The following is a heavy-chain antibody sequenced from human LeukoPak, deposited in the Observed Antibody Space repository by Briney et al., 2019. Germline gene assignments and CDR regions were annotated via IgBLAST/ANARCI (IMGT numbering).Heavy chain of an antibody. V-gene: IGHV4-61*03. J-gene: IGHJ4*02. CDR2: IHYSGNN. D-gene: IGHD3-9*01. Sequence: PSETLSLTCTVSGYSISSGYYWGWIRQPPGKGLEWLGYIHYSGNNNYNPSLKSRLTMSVDTSKNHFSLNLNSVTAADTAVYYCARGYFDWLSFDYWGQGVLVAVSS. CDR1: GYSISSGYY. CDR3: ARGYFDWLSFDY.